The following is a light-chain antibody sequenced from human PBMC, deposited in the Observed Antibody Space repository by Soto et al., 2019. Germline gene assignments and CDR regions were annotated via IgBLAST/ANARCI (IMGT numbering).Light chain of an antibody. CDR1: SSDVGSYNL. V-gene: IGLV2-23*01. CDR3: CSFAGSSTLV. Sequence: QSALTQPASVSGSPGQSITSSCTGTSSDVGSYNLVSWYQHHPGKPPIIMIYEGSKRPSGVSNRFPGSKSGNTASLTISGLQAEDEADSYCCSFAGSSTLVFGGGTKLTVL. CDR2: EGS. J-gene: IGLJ2*01.